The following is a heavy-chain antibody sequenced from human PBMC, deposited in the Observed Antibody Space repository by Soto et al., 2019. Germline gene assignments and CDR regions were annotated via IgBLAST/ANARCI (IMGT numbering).Heavy chain of an antibody. Sequence: QVQLVESGGGLVKPGGSLRLSCAVSGFTFSDYYMTWIRQAPGKGLEWASYISSSTSHTNYADSVKGRFTISRDNAKISLFLQMNSLRAEDTAVYYCARGRGAAADYFDFWGQGTLVTVSS. D-gene: IGHD6-13*01. J-gene: IGHJ4*02. CDR2: ISSSTSHT. V-gene: IGHV3-11*05. CDR1: GFTFSDYY. CDR3: ARGRGAAADYFDF.